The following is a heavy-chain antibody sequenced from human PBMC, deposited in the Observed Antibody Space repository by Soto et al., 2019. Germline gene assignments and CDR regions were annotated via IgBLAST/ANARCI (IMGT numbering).Heavy chain of an antibody. CDR3: ARVNPSDSKWFDY. J-gene: IGHJ4*02. D-gene: IGHD4-4*01. Sequence: PGGSLRLSCAASGFTFSNYWMHWVRQAPGKGLVWVSRINSDGSTTSYADSVKGRFTISRDNAKNTLYLQMNSLRAEDTAVYYCARVNPSDSKWFDYWGQGTLVTVSS. CDR2: INSDGSTT. CDR1: GFTFSNYW. V-gene: IGHV3-74*01.